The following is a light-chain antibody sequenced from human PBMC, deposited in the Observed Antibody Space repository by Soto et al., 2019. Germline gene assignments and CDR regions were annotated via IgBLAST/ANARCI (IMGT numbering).Light chain of an antibody. J-gene: IGKJ2*01. CDR3: QQRSDWPPYT. V-gene: IGKV3-11*01. CDR1: QSVSSY. Sequence: EIVLTQSPATLSLSPGERATLSCRASQSVSSYLAWYQQKPGQAPRLLIYDASNRATGIPTRFSGSGSGTDFTLTISSLESEAVAVYYCQQRSDWPPYTFGQGTKLEIK. CDR2: DAS.